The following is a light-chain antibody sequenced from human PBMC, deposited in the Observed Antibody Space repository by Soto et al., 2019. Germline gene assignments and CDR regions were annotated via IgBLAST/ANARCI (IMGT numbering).Light chain of an antibody. J-gene: IGLJ2*01. Sequence: SYELTQPPSVSVFPGQTASITCSGDKLGQKYACWYQQKPGQSPVLVIYQDNKRPSGIPERFSGSNSGNTATLTISGTQAMDEADYYCQAWDSNNVVFGGGTKLTVL. CDR1: KLGQKY. V-gene: IGLV3-1*01. CDR3: QAWDSNNVV. CDR2: QDN.